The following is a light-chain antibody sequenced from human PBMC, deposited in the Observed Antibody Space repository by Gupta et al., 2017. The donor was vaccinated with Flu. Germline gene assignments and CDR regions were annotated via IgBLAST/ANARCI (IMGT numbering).Light chain of an antibody. J-gene: IGLJ1*01. CDR2: EGS. CDR1: SSDVGSYNL. V-gene: IGLV2-23*01. CDR3: CSSADSRPLHEV. Sequence: QSALTQPASVSGSPGQSITISCTGTSSDVGSYNLVSWYQQHPGKAPKLMMYEGSKRPSGVSTRFSGDTYCDTASLKANGRQAEDEAYDYYCSSADSRPLHEVFGTGTKLTVL.